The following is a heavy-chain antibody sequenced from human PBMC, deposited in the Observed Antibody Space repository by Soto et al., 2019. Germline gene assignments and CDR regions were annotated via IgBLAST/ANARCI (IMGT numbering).Heavy chain of an antibody. CDR2: SSPRGDTI. J-gene: IGHJ4*02. V-gene: IGHV3-48*02. Sequence: GGSLRLSCVASGFSLANYPMNWVRQTPGKGLKWISYSSPRGDTIYYADSVEGRFTISRDNARNSLSLHMSSLRNEDSALYYCAKGPHTNVGWPYYFESWGQGVPVTVSS. CDR1: GFSLANYP. D-gene: IGHD6-19*01. CDR3: AKGPHTNVGWPYYFES.